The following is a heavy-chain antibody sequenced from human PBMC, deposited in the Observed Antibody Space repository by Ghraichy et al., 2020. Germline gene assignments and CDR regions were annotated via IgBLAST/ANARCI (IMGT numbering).Heavy chain of an antibody. CDR3: ARDSRLQTGPSGSYYKSHAFDI. D-gene: IGHD1-26*01. CDR1: GYTFTSYG. V-gene: IGHV1-18*04. J-gene: IGHJ3*02. Sequence: ASVKVSCKASGYTFTSYGISWVRQAPGQGLEWMGWISAYNANTNYAQKLQGRVTMTTDTSTSTAYMELRSLRSDDTAVYYCARDSRLQTGPSGSYYKSHAFDIWGQGTMVTVSS. CDR2: ISAYNANT.